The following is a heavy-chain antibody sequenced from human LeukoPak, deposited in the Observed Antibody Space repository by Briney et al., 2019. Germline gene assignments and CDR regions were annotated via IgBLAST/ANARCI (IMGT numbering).Heavy chain of an antibody. J-gene: IGHJ2*01. CDR3: ARHVAYCSGGTCYSTWYFDL. D-gene: IGHD2-15*01. V-gene: IGHV4-39*01. CDR1: GGSISSSSYY. CDR2: IYYSGST. Sequence: SETLSFTCTVSGGSISSSSYYWGWIRQPPGKGLEWIGSIYYSGSTYYNPSLKSRVTISVDTSKNQFSLKLSSVTAADTAVYYCARHVAYCSGGTCYSTWYFDLWGRGTLVTVSS.